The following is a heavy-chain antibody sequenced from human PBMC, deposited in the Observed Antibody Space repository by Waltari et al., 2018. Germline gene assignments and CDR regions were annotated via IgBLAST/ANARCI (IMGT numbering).Heavy chain of an antibody. CDR3: AQDYYDASVLGY. J-gene: IGHJ4*02. CDR2: ISISGNSP. D-gene: IGHD3-22*01. V-gene: IGHV3-23*01. CDR1: GFSFSSSA. Sequence: EVQLLESGGGLVQPGGSLRLSCAASGFSFSSSAMTWVRQAPGKGLEGVSTISISGNSPFYADSVKGRFTISRDNSKNTLYLQMSSLRAEDTAVYYCAQDYYDASVLGYWGQGTLVTVSS.